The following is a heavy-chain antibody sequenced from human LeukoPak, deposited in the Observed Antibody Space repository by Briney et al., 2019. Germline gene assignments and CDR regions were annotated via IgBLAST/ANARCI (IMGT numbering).Heavy chain of an antibody. CDR3: ARDWAESYYDFWSGSYYVQWDY. V-gene: IGHV3-7*01. J-gene: IGHJ4*02. CDR1: GFTFSTYW. CDR2: INRDGSEK. Sequence: GGSLRLSCAASGFTFSTYWMSWVRQAPGKGLYWVANINRDGSEKYYVDSVKGRFTISRDNAKNSLYLQMNSLRAEDTAVYYCARDWAESYYDFWSGSYYVQWDYWGQGTLVTVSS. D-gene: IGHD3-3*01.